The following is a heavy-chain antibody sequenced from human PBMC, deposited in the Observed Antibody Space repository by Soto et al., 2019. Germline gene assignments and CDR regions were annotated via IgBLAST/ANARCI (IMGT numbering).Heavy chain of an antibody. D-gene: IGHD7-27*01. V-gene: IGHV4-39*01. CDR2: IYYSGST. CDR1: GGSISSSSYY. CDR3: ARTNRGDVNYMEV. Sequence: SETLSLTCTVSGGSISSSSYYWGWIRQPPGKGLEWIGSIYYSGSTYYNPSLKSRVTISVDTSKNQFSLKLSSVTAADTAVYYCARTNRGDVNYMEVWGKGTTVTVSS. J-gene: IGHJ6*03.